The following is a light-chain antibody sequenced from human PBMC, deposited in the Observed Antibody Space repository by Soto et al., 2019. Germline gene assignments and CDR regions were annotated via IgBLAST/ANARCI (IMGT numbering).Light chain of an antibody. CDR1: LNINNY. Sequence: DSPLTQFPASLSVSVGDRATITCGASLNINNYLNWYQQKPGKAPKPMIYAASTWHRGAPSRFSGSGSGTDFTLTISRLEPEDFAAYYCQQYDSTVLTFGGGTKVDIK. V-gene: IGKV1-39*01. J-gene: IGKJ4*01. CDR2: AAS. CDR3: QQYDSTVLT.